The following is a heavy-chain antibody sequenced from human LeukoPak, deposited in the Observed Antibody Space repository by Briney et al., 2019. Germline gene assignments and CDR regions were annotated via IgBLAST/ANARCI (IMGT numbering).Heavy chain of an antibody. CDR3: ARDRRTYSSSCLDY. V-gene: IGHV3-30*03. Sequence: QSGGSLRLSCAASGFTFNNYGMHWVRQAPGKGLEWVALISYDGSYKYYTESVKGRFTISRDNSKNTLYLQMNSLRAEDTAVYYCARDRRTYSSSCLDYWGQGTLVTVSS. J-gene: IGHJ4*02. CDR1: GFTFNNYG. D-gene: IGHD6-13*01. CDR2: ISYDGSYK.